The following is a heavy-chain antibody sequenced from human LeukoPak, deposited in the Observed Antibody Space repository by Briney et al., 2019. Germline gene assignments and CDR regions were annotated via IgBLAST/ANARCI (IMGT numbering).Heavy chain of an antibody. D-gene: IGHD7-27*01. J-gene: IGHJ4*02. CDR1: GGSFNFYF. V-gene: IGHV4-34*01. CDR3: ARDSNWGSQ. Sequence: KSSETLSLTCTVSGGSFNFYFWHWIRQPSGKGLEWLADIDNRGSTQYNPSLRGRGTISVDTSRNHVSLRLTSVTATDTAVYFCARDSNWGSQWGPGTLVTVSS. CDR2: IDNRGST.